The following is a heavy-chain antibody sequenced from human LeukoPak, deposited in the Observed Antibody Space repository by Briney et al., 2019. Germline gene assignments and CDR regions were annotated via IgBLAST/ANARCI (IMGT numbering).Heavy chain of an antibody. V-gene: IGHV4-38-2*02. D-gene: IGHD6-19*01. CDR1: GYSISNGYY. Sequence: SETLFLTRTVSGYSISNGYYWDWIRQPPGRELEWIGNIYRSGSTSYNPSLKSRVNISVDTSKNQFSLKVNSVTAADTAVYYCARRHSSGWFYYWGKGTLVTVSS. J-gene: IGHJ4*02. CDR2: IYRSGST. CDR3: ARRHSSGWFYY.